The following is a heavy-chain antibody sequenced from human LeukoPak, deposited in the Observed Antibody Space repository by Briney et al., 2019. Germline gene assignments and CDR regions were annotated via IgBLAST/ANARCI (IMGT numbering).Heavy chain of an antibody. V-gene: IGHV3-23*01. CDR1: GFTFSSYA. Sequence: GGSLLLSCAASGFTFSSYAMRWGREAPGKGREWVSAISGSGGSTFYADSVKGRFTISTDNSKNTLYLQMNSLRAEDTAVYYCAKGNYSWGQGTLVTVSS. CDR3: AKGNYS. CDR2: ISGSGGST. J-gene: IGHJ4*02.